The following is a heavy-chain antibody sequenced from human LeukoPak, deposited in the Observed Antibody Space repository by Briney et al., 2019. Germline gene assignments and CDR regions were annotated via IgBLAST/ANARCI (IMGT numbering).Heavy chain of an antibody. CDR1: GGSISSGSYY. V-gene: IGHV4-61*02. CDR3: ARDLAPLGTVTTSGMDV. J-gene: IGHJ6*02. Sequence: PSETLSLTCTVSGGSISSGSYYWSWIRQPAGKGLEWIGRIYTSGSTNYNPSLKSRVTISVDTSKNQFSLKLSSVTAADTAVYYCARDLAPLGTVTTSGMDVWGQGTAVTVSS. CDR2: IYTSGST. D-gene: IGHD4-17*01.